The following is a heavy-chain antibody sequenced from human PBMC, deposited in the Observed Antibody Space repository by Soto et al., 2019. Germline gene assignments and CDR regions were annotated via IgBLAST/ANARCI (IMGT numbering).Heavy chain of an antibody. Sequence: QVQLVQSGAEVKKPGSSVKVSCKASGGTFSSYSINWVRQAPGQGLEWMGEIIPIFGTANYAQKFQGRVTITADESTSPAYMELSSLRSDDTAVYYCARDGGRHSGGIDYWGQGTLVTVS. CDR3: ARDGGRHSGGIDY. CDR2: IIPIFGTA. V-gene: IGHV1-69*01. CDR1: GGTFSSYS. D-gene: IGHD1-26*01. J-gene: IGHJ4*02.